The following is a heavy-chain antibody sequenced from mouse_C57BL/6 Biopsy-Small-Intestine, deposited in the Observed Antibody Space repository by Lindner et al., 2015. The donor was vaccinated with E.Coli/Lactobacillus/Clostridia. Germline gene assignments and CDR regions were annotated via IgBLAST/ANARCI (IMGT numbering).Heavy chain of an antibody. D-gene: IGHD1-1*01. CDR2: IYPGGGYT. J-gene: IGHJ2*01. V-gene: IGHV1-63*01. CDR3: ARELRDYFDY. CDR1: GYTFTNYW. Sequence: VQLQESGAELVRPGTSVKMSCKASGYTFTNYWIGWAKQRPGHGLEWIGDIYPGGGYTNYNEKFKGKATLTADKSSSTAYMQFSSLASEDSAIYYCARELRDYFDYWGQGTTLTVSS.